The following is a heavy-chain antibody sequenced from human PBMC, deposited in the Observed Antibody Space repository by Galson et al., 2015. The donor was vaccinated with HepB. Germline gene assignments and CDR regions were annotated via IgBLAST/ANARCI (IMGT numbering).Heavy chain of an antibody. CDR3: ARSFDYIWGTYRGAVDI. Sequence: SVKVSCKASGYTFTNYYMHWVRQAPGQGLEWMGWINPNSGGTNYTQNFQGRVTMTRDTSISTVYMVLSRLRSDDTAVYHCARSFDYIWGTYRGAVDIWGQGTMVTVSS. D-gene: IGHD3-16*02. CDR2: INPNSGGT. J-gene: IGHJ3*02. CDR1: GYTFTNYY. V-gene: IGHV1-2*02.